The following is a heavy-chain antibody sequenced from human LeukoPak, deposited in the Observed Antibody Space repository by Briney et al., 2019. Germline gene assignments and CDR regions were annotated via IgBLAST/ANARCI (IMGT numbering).Heavy chain of an antibody. Sequence: SETLSLTCTVSGGSISSYYWSWIRQPPGKGLEWIGYIYYSGSTNYNPSLESRVTISVDTSKNQFSLKLSSVTAADTAVYYCARDRIVGAMRAFDIWGQGTMVTVSS. CDR1: GGSISSYY. CDR2: IYYSGST. J-gene: IGHJ3*02. D-gene: IGHD1-26*01. V-gene: IGHV4-59*01. CDR3: ARDRIVGAMRAFDI.